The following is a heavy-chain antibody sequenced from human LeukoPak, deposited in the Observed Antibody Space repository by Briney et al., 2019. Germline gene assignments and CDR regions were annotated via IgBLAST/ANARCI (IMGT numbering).Heavy chain of an antibody. J-gene: IGHJ4*02. CDR2: ISGSGSSP. CDR1: GFSFSVYA. Sequence: PGGSLRLSCAASGFSFSVYAMGWVRQAPGKGLEWVSSISGSGSSPYYADSVKGRFTISRDNSESTLYLEMNSLRAEDTAVYFCAGGVNSLHLDFDYWGQGTLVTVSS. V-gene: IGHV3-23*01. D-gene: IGHD1-20*01. CDR3: AGGVNSLHLDFDY.